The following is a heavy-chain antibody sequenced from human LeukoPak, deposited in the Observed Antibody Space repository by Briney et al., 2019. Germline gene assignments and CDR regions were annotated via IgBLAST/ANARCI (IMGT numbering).Heavy chain of an antibody. D-gene: IGHD4-17*01. CDR1: GYSISSGFS. V-gene: IGHV4-38-2*02. J-gene: IGHJ4*02. CDR3: ARPPDHRDYGAAFDW. Sequence: SETLSPTCTVSGYSISSGFSWGWIRQPPGKGLEWIGSIYHSGTTYYNPSLKSRVTISVDTAKNQFSLRLNSVTAADTAVYYCARPPDHRDYGAAFDWWGQGTLVTVSS. CDR2: IYHSGTT.